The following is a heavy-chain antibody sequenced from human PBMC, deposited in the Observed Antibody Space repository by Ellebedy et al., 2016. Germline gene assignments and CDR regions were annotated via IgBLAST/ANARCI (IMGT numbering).Heavy chain of an antibody. J-gene: IGHJ4*02. CDR2: IYSGGGGST. CDR3: ARERWGGLEGDY. Sequence: GRSLRLSXAASGFTVNDNYMSWVRQAPGKGLEWVSNIYSGGGGSTFYADSVKGRFTISRDISKNTIYLQMNNLRADDTAVYYWARERWGGLEGDYWGQGTLVTVSS. V-gene: IGHV3-66*01. CDR1: GFTVNDNY. D-gene: IGHD3-16*01.